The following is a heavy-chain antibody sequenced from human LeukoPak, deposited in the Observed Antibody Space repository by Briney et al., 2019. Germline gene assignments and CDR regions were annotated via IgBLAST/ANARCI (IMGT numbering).Heavy chain of an antibody. V-gene: IGHV1-2*02. CDR1: GYTFTGYY. J-gene: IGHJ4*02. Sequence: VASVKVSCKASGYTFTGYYMHWVRQAPGQGLEWMGWINPNSGGTNYAQKFQGRVTMTRDTSISTAYMELRSLRSDDTAVYYCARAPENREPTGEVYYWGQGTLVTVSS. CDR2: INPNSGGT. D-gene: IGHD3-16*01. CDR3: ARAPENREPTGEVYY.